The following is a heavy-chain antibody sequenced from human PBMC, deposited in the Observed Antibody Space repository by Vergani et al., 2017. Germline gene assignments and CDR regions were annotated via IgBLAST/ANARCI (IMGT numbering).Heavy chain of an antibody. Sequence: QVQLVESGGGVVQPGRSLRLPCAASGFTFSSYGMHWVRQAPGKGLEWVAFIRYDGSDKYYVDSVKGRFTISRDNSKNTLYLQVDSLRAEDTAVYYCAKDELGFCGDISCLAMDVWGQETTVSVSS. CDR2: IRYDGSDK. J-gene: IGHJ6*02. CDR3: AKDELGFCGDISCLAMDV. CDR1: GFTFSSYG. D-gene: IGHD2-15*01. V-gene: IGHV3-30*02.